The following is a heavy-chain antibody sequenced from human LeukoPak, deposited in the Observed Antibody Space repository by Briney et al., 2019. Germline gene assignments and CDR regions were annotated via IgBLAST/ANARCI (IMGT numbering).Heavy chain of an antibody. CDR2: INPNSSGT. V-gene: IGHV1-2*04. D-gene: IGHD3-9*01. CDR3: ARESARTHQVLRYFDWLSPGDYYYGMDV. Sequence: RWASVKVSCKASGYTFTGYYMHWVRQAPGQGLEWMGGINPNSSGTNYAQTLQGWVTITRDTSISTAYMELSRLRSDDTAVYYCARESARTHQVLRYFDWLSPGDYYYGMDVWGKGTTVTVSS. J-gene: IGHJ6*04. CDR1: GYTFTGYY.